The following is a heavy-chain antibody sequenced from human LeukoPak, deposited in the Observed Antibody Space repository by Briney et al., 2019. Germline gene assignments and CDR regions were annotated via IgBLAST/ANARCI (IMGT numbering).Heavy chain of an antibody. CDR1: GFTFSSYG. D-gene: IGHD5-12*01. J-gene: IGHJ4*02. V-gene: IGHV3-30*02. CDR3: AKASYSGYDPIDS. CDR2: IHYDGINK. Sequence: GGSLRISCAASGFTFSSYGMHWVRQAPGKGLEWVTFIHYDGINKYYTDSVKGRFAISRDISKNTLYLQMNSLRAEDTAVYFCAKASYSGYDPIDSWGQGTPVTVSS.